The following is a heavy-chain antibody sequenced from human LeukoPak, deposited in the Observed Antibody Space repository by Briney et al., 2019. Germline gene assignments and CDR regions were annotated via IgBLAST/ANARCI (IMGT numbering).Heavy chain of an antibody. J-gene: IGHJ4*02. Sequence: SETLSLTCTVSGGSISSGSHSWHWIRQPAGKGLEWIGRIYTSGGTNYNPSLKSRVTISVDTSKNQFSLNLTSVTAADTAVYYCARAMSIAARLQTIFDYWGQGTLVTVSS. CDR2: IYTSGGT. CDR1: GGSISSGSHS. V-gene: IGHV4-61*02. CDR3: ARAMSIAARLQTIFDY. D-gene: IGHD6-6*01.